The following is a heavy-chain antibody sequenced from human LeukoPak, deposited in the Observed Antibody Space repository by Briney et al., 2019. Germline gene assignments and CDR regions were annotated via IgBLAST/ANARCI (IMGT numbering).Heavy chain of an antibody. Sequence: GGSLRLSCAASGFSFSNYAMHWVRQAPGKGPEYVSAINSNGGSTYYADSVKGRFTISRDNAKNSLYLQMNSLRAEDTAVYYCATDNKRGYSYGSPTDGFDIWGRGTMVTVSS. D-gene: IGHD5-18*01. J-gene: IGHJ3*02. CDR2: INSNGGST. V-gene: IGHV3-64*04. CDR3: ATDNKRGYSYGSPTDGFDI. CDR1: GFSFSNYA.